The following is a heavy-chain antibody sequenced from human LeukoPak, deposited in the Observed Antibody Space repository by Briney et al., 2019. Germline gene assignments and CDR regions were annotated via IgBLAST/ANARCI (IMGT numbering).Heavy chain of an antibody. V-gene: IGHV1-18*01. CDR3: ARITHRDGDHFDY. D-gene: IGHD4-17*01. CDR2: IGAYNGNT. J-gene: IGHJ4*02. CDR1: GDTFTSYR. Sequence: ASLKISCKASGDTFTSYRISWVRQAPGQGLEWRGWIGAYNGNTNYVQNFQGRGTMTTDTSTRTAYMELRSLRSADTAVFYCARITHRDGDHFDYWGQGTLVTVSS.